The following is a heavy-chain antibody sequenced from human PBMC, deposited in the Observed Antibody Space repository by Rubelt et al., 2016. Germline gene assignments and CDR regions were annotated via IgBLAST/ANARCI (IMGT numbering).Heavy chain of an antibody. CDR2: IYHSGST. CDR1: GYSISSGYY. D-gene: IGHD2-8*01. J-gene: IGHJ4*02. Sequence: QLQLRESGPGLVKPSETLSLTCTVSGYSISSGYYWGWIRQPPGKGLEYIGSIYHSGSTYYNSSLKSRLTMSVETSKNRFSRRLNSVTAADTAGYHCARVGGLYAIPDYPSEYWGQGTLVTVSS. CDR3: ARVGGLYAIPDYPSEY. V-gene: IGHV4-38-2*02.